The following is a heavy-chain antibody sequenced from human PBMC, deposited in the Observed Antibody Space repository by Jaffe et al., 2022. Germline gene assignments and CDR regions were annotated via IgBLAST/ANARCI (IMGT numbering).Heavy chain of an antibody. J-gene: IGHJ4*02. CDR1: GFTFSSYW. CDR3: ARIVVSGYQPDS. D-gene: IGHD5-12*01. Sequence: EVQLVESGGGLVQPGGSLRLSCAASGFTFSSYWMHWVRQAPGKGLVWVSRINSDGSSTSYADSVKGRFTISRDNAKNTLYLQMNSLRAEDTAVYYCARIVVSGYQPDSWGQGTLVTVSS. V-gene: IGHV3-74*01. CDR2: INSDGSST.